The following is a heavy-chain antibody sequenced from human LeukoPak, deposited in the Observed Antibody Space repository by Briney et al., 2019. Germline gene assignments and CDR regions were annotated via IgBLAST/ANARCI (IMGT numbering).Heavy chain of an antibody. CDR3: AKRRGLELAYYYHMDV. J-gene: IGHJ6*03. CDR1: GFTFSSYA. V-gene: IGHV3-23*01. Sequence: GGSLRLSCAASGFTFSSYAMSWVRQAPGKGLEWVSAISGSGGSTYYADSVKGRFTISRDNSKNTLYLQMNSPRADGTAVYYCAKRRGLELAYYYHMDVWGKGTTVTVSS. D-gene: IGHD1-7*01. CDR2: ISGSGGST.